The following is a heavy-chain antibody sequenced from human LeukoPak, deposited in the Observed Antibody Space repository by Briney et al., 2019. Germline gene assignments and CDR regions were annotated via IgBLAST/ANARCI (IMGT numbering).Heavy chain of an antibody. J-gene: IGHJ4*02. Sequence: ASVKVSCKASGYTFTSYGISWVRQAPRQGLEWMGWISAYNGNTNYAQKLQGRVTMTTDTSTSTAYMELRSLRSDDTAVYYCARGAATELLWFGELSQFDYWGQGTLVTVSS. CDR1: GYTFTSYG. CDR2: ISAYNGNT. D-gene: IGHD3-10*01. CDR3: ARGAATELLWFGELSQFDY. V-gene: IGHV1-18*01.